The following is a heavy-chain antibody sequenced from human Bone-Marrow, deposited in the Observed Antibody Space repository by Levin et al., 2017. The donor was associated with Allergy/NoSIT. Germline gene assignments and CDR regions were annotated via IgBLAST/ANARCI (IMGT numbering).Heavy chain of an antibody. Sequence: GGSLRLSCAASGFTFSTYNMNWVRQAPGKGLEWLSYISPGSNTIYYADSVKGRFTISRDNAKNSLFLQMNSLRAEDTAVYYCARLTTVTTPFDYWGQGTLVTVSS. J-gene: IGHJ4*02. CDR2: ISPGSNTI. CDR3: ARLTTVTTPFDY. CDR1: GFTFSTYN. D-gene: IGHD4-17*01. V-gene: IGHV3-48*01.